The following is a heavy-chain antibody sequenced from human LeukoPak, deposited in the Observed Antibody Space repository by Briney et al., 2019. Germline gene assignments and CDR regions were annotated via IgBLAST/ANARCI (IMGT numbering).Heavy chain of an antibody. CDR3: ARHQQEATDGKYYFDY. CDR2: IYNGGNK. V-gene: IGHV3-53*01. CDR1: GFTVSSNY. D-gene: IGHD5-24*01. Sequence: PGGSLRLSCAACGFTVSSNYMSWVRQAPGKGLEWASIIYNGGNKHYADSVKGRFTISSDDSKNTLYLEMISLRGEDTAVYYCARHQQEATDGKYYFDYWGQGALVTVSS. J-gene: IGHJ4*02.